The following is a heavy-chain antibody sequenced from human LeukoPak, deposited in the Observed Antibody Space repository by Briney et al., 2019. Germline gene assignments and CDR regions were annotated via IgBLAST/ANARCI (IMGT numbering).Heavy chain of an antibody. J-gene: IGHJ5*02. V-gene: IGHV1-2*02. CDR2: INPNSGGT. Sequence: ASVKVSCKASGYTFTGYYMHWVRQAPGQGLEWMGWINPNSGGTNYAQKFQGRVTMTRDTSISTAYMEVSSLRSDETAVYYCARGGYTFDHNWFDPWGQGTLVTVSS. CDR3: ARGGYTFDHNWFDP. CDR1: GYTFTGYY. D-gene: IGHD5-18*01.